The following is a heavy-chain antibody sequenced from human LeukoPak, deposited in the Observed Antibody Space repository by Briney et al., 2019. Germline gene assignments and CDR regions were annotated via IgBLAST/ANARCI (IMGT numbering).Heavy chain of an antibody. CDR2: IVVGSGDT. CDR1: GFTFTSSA. J-gene: IGHJ3*02. CDR3: AADDHSLLNKYGAFDI. V-gene: IGHV1-58*01. D-gene: IGHD2-8*01. Sequence: TSVKVSCKASGFTFTSSAVQWVRQARGQPLEWIGWIVVGSGDTNYAQKFQERVTITRDMSASTAYMELISLRSEDTAVYYCAADDHSLLNKYGAFDIWGQGTMVTVSS.